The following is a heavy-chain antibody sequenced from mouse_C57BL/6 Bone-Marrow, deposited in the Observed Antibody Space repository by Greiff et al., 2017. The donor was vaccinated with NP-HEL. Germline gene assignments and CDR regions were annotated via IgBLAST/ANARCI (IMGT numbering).Heavy chain of an antibody. CDR3: ARQRSIYYGNSYAMDY. CDR2: ISNLAYSI. V-gene: IGHV5-15*01. CDR1: GFTFSDYG. J-gene: IGHJ4*01. D-gene: IGHD2-1*01. Sequence: EVQLVESGGGLVQPGGSLKLSCAASGFTFSDYGMAWVRQAPRKGPEWVAFISNLAYSIYYADTVTGRFTISRENAKNTLYLEMSSLRSEDTAMYYCARQRSIYYGNSYAMDYWGQGTSVTVSS.